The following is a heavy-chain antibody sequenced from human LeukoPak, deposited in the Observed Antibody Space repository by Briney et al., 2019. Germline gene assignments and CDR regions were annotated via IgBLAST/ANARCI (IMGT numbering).Heavy chain of an antibody. CDR3: AKERHSYRAYYFDY. J-gene: IGHJ4*02. Sequence: PGGSLRLSCAASGFTFSNAWMSWVRQAPGKGLEWVAVISYDGSNKYYADSVKGRFTIYRDNSKNTLYLQMNSLRGEDTAVYYCAKERHSYRAYYFDYWGQGTLVTVSS. CDR1: GFTFSNAW. D-gene: IGHD5-18*01. V-gene: IGHV3-30*18. CDR2: ISYDGSNK.